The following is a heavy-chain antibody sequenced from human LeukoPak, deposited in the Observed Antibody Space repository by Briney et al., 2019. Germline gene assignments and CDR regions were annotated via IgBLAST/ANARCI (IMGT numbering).Heavy chain of an antibody. V-gene: IGHV3-48*01. Sequence: GGSLRLSCAASGFTFSSYAMSWLRQAPGKGPEWLAYISGTVGFIEYAESVKGRFTISRDNANNSLSLQMNSLRVEDTAVYYCAREDIMIKSTPDNWFDPWGQGTLVTVSS. D-gene: IGHD3-16*01. CDR2: ISGTVGFI. J-gene: IGHJ5*02. CDR3: AREDIMIKSTPDNWFDP. CDR1: GFTFSSYA.